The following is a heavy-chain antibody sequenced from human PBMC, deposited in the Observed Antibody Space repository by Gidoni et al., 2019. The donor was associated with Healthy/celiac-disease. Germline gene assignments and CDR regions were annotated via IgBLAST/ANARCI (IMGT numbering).Heavy chain of an antibody. CDR2: IYPGDSDT. CDR1: GYSFTSYW. CDR3: ARRGFYDSSGYYYDY. Sequence: EVQLVQSGAEVKKPGESLKISCKGSGYSFTSYWIGWVRQMPGKGLEWIGLIYPGDSDTRYSPSFQGQVTISADKSINPAYLQWSSLQASDTAMYYCARRGFYDSSGYYYDYWGQGTLVTVSS. J-gene: IGHJ4*02. V-gene: IGHV5-51*01. D-gene: IGHD3-22*01.